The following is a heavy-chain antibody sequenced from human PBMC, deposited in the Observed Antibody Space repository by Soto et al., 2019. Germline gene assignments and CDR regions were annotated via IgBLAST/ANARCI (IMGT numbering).Heavy chain of an antibody. CDR3: AKMFRYGDPEY. D-gene: IGHD2-21*01. J-gene: IGHJ4*02. V-gene: IGHV3-23*01. CDR2: ISVSGDST. Sequence: EVPLLESGGGLVHPGGSLRLSCAASGFTFSSYAMSWVRQAPGKGLEWVLGISVSGDSTYYAGSVKGWFTISRDNSKSTLYLQMNSLGGESIAVYYCAKMFRYGDPEYCGKGALVTVSS. CDR1: GFTFSSYA.